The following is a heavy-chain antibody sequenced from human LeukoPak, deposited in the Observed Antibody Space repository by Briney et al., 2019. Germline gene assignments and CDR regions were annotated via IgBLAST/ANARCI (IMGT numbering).Heavy chain of an antibody. J-gene: IGHJ4*02. V-gene: IGHV4-39*01. Sequence: PSEXXXXXXXXXGGSISSXXYGWGWIRQPRGKGLXWIGRFFCIGITYYNPSLKSRVTMSVDTSKNQFSLKLSSVTAADTAVYYCARQRSPVTILHYFDSWGQGTLVTVSS. CDR1: GGSISSXXYG. CDR2: FFCIGIT. D-gene: IGHD4-17*01. CDR3: ARQRSPVTILHYFDS.